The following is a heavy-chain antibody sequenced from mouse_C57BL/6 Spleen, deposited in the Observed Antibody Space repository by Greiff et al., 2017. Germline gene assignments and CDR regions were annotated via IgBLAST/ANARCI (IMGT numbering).Heavy chain of an antibody. V-gene: IGHV7-3*01. J-gene: IGHJ4*01. CDR3: ERYTSRTTTRGYYYAMDY. CDR2: IRNKANGYTT. Sequence: DVKLVESGGGLVQPGGSLSLSCAASGFTFTDYYMSWVRQPPGKALEWLGFIRNKANGYTTEYSASVKGRFTISSDNSQSILYLQMNALRAEDSATYYCERYTSRTTTRGYYYAMDYWGQGTSVTVSS. CDR1: GFTFTDYY. D-gene: IGHD2-12*01.